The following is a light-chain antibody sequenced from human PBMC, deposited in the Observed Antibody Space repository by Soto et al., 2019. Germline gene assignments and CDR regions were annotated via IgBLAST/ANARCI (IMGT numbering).Light chain of an antibody. CDR1: NIGSKS. V-gene: IGLV3-21*04. J-gene: IGLJ2*01. CDR3: QVWDSSSDHVV. Sequence: SYELTQPPSVSVAPGKTSRITCWGNNIGSKSVHWYQQKPGQAPVLVIYYDSDRPSGIPERFSGSNSGNTATLTISRVEAGAEADYYCQVWDSSSDHVVFGGGTKLTVL. CDR2: YDS.